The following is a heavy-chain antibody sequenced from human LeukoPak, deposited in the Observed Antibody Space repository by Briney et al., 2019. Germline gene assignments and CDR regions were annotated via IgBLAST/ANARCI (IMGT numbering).Heavy chain of an antibody. J-gene: IGHJ4*02. CDR2: ISYDGSNK. Sequence: GRSLRLSCAASGFTFSSYAMHWVRQAPGKGLEWVAVISYDGSNKYYADSVKGRFTISRDNSKDTLYLQMNSLRAEDTAVYYCAGGYYYDYWAREPWSPSPQ. CDR3: AGGYYYDY. CDR1: GFTFSSYA. D-gene: IGHD3-16*01. V-gene: IGHV3-30-3*01.